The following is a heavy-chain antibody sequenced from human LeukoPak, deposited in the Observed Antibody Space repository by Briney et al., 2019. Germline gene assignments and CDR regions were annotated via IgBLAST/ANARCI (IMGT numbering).Heavy chain of an antibody. D-gene: IGHD2-15*01. CDR1: GGSISSYY. V-gene: IGHV4-59*01. CDR3: AALPFSSNWFDP. CDR2: IYYSGST. J-gene: IGHJ5*02. Sequence: KPLETLSLTCTVSGGSISSYYWSWIRQPPGKGLEWIGYIYYSGSTNYNPSLKSRVTISVDTSKNQFSLKLSSVTAADTAVYYCAALPFSSNWFDPWGQGTLVTVSS.